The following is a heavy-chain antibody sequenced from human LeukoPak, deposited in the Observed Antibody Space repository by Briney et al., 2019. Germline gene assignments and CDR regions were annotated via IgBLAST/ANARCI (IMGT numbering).Heavy chain of an antibody. CDR3: AKDRYDYPGGETDY. CDR2: ISGSGGST. V-gene: IGHV3-23*01. J-gene: IGHJ4*02. Sequence: PGGSLRLSCAASGFTVSSNYMSWVRQAPGKGLEWVSAISGSGGSTYYADSVKGRFTISRDNSKNTLYLQMNSLRAEDTAVYYCAKDRYDYPGGETDYWGQGTLVTVSS. D-gene: IGHD3-22*01. CDR1: GFTVSSNY.